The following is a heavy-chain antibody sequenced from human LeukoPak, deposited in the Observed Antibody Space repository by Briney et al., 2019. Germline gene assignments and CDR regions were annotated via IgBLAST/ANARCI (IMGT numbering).Heavy chain of an antibody. V-gene: IGHV3-23*01. Sequence: GGSLRLSCAVSGFTFSNYAMSWIRQAPGKGLEWVSSITTNGDRTYYANSVKGRFTVSRDNSKNTLYLQMNSLRAEDTAVYYCAKRAPSSGYYYFDYWGQGTLVTVSS. D-gene: IGHD3-22*01. CDR3: AKRAPSSGYYYFDY. J-gene: IGHJ4*02. CDR2: ITTNGDRT. CDR1: GFTFSNYA.